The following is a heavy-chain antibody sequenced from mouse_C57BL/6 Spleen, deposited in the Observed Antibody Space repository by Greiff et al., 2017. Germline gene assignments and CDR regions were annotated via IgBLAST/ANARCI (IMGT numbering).Heavy chain of an antibody. J-gene: IGHJ4*01. CDR3: ARVGIYYGSSYAMDY. D-gene: IGHD1-1*01. Sequence: VQLQQSGPELVKPGASVKMSCKASGYTFTDYNMHWVKQSHGKSLEWIGYINPNNGGTSYNQKFKGKATLTVNQSSSTAYMELRSLTSEDSAVYYCARVGIYYGSSYAMDYWGQGTSVTVSS. CDR1: GYTFTDYN. V-gene: IGHV1-22*01. CDR2: INPNNGGT.